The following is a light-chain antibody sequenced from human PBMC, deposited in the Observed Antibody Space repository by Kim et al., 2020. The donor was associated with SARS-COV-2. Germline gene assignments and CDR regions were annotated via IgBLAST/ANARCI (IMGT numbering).Light chain of an antibody. V-gene: IGLV3-1*01. J-gene: IGLJ1*01. CDR2: HDT. Sequence: SGSPGQTASITCSGGDLGNKYVGWYQVKPAQSPVQVIYHDTKRPSGIPERFSGSNSGNTATLTISGTQAMDEADYYCQAWDSSTYVFGTGTKVTVL. CDR3: QAWDSSTYV. CDR1: DLGNKY.